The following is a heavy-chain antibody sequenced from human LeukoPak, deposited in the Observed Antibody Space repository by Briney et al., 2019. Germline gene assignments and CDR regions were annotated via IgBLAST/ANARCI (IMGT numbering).Heavy chain of an antibody. CDR1: GYTFTDYY. J-gene: IGHJ4*02. CDR3: ARANFLYCSSSTCLFDY. CDR2: FNPNDGDT. V-gene: IGHV1-2*02. D-gene: IGHD2-2*01. Sequence: GASVKVSCKASGYTFTDYYMHWVRQATGQGFEWMGWFNPNDGDTNYAQKFQGRVTMTRDTSMSTAHMEVSRLRSDDTAVYYCARANFLYCSSSTCLFDYWGQGTLVTVSS.